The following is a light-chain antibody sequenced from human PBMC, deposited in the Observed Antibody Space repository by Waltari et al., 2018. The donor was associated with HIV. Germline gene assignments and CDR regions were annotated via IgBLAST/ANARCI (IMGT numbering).Light chain of an antibody. J-gene: IGLJ1*01. CDR1: SLRRFF. Sequence: SSELTQDPVVSVALGQTIKITCQGDSLRRFFANWYQQRPGQAPVLVVYGGNRRPSGIPERFSASNSGNTSSLLISKSEAGDEADYFCHSRDTNTDHHVFGGGTRVIV. CDR3: HSRDTNTDHHV. CDR2: GGN. V-gene: IGLV3-19*01.